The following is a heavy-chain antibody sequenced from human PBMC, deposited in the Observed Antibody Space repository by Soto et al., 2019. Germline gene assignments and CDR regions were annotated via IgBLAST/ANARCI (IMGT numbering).Heavy chain of an antibody. J-gene: IGHJ6*02. CDR1: GGSISSGDYY. Sequence: QVPLQESGPGLVKPSQTLSLTCTVSGGSISSGDYYWSWIRQPPGKGLEWIGYIYYSGSTYYNPSLKSRVTKSVDTSKNQFSLKLSSVTAADTAVYYCARDRPAWLGQNYGMDVWGQGTTVTVSS. CDR2: IYYSGST. CDR3: ARDRPAWLGQNYGMDV. D-gene: IGHD3-22*01. V-gene: IGHV4-30-4*01.